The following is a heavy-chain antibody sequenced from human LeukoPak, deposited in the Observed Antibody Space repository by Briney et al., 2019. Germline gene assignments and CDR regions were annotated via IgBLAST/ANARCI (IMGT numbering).Heavy chain of an antibody. J-gene: IGHJ4*02. CDR1: GGSTSSYY. D-gene: IGHD3-9*01. Sequence: SETLSLTCTVSGGSTSSYYWSWIRQPPGKGLEWIGYIYYSGSTNYNPSLKSRVTISVDTSKNQFSLKLSSVTAADTAVYYCARGGDTYYDILTGYYPYDYWGQGTLVTVSS. CDR3: ARGGDTYYDILTGYYPYDY. V-gene: IGHV4-59*08. CDR2: IYYSGST.